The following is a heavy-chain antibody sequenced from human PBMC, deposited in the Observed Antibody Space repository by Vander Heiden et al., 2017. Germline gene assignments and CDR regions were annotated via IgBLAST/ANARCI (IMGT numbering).Heavy chain of an antibody. J-gene: IGHJ6*02. Sequence: EVQLVESGGGLVKPGGSLRLSYAASGFPVSSDSMNGVRQAPGKGLEWVSSISSSSSYIYYADSVKGRFTISRDNAKNSLYLQMNSLRAEDTAVYYCARDLRELWLPPYGMDVWGQGTTVTVSS. D-gene: IGHD6-19*01. CDR3: ARDLRELWLPPYGMDV. CDR1: GFPVSSDS. V-gene: IGHV3-21*01. CDR2: ISSSSSYI.